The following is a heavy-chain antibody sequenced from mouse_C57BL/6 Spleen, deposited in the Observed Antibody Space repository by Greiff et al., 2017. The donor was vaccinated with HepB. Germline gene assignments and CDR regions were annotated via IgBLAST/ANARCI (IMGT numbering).Heavy chain of an antibody. CDR1: GYTFTSYW. J-gene: IGHJ2*01. V-gene: IGHV1-55*01. Sequence: QVQLQQPGAELVKPGASVKMSCKASGYTFTSYWITWVKQRPGQGLEWIGDIYPGSGSTNYNEKFKSKATLTVDTSSSTAYMQLSSLTSEDSAVYYCARKSRSTVVADYFDYWGQGTTLTVSS. D-gene: IGHD1-1*01. CDR2: IYPGSGST. CDR3: ARKSRSTVVADYFDY.